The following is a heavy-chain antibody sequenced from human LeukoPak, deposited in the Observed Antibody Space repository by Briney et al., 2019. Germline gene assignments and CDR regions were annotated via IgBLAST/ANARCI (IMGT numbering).Heavy chain of an antibody. Sequence: ASVKVSCKASGGTFVSYAISWVRQAPGQGLEWMGRIIPILGIANYAQKFQGRVTITADKSTSTAYMELSSLRSEDTAVYYCAREEGYSYGYYYGMDVWGQGTTVTVSS. V-gene: IGHV1-69*04. D-gene: IGHD5-18*01. CDR1: GGTFVSYA. J-gene: IGHJ6*02. CDR2: IIPILGIA. CDR3: AREEGYSYGYYYGMDV.